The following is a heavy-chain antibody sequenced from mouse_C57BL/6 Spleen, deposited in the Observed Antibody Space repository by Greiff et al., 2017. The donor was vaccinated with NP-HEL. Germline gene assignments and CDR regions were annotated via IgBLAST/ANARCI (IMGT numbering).Heavy chain of an antibody. V-gene: IGHV1-72*01. CDR3: ARSRGLRWYFDV. CDR1: GYTFTIYW. J-gene: IGHJ1*03. CDR2: IDPNSGGT. Sequence: QVQLKQPGAELVKPGASVKLSCKASGYTFTIYWMHWLKQRPGRGLEWIGRIDPNSGGTKYNEKFKSKATLTVDKPSSTAYMQLSSLTSEDSAVYFCARSRGLRWYFDVWGTGTTVTVSS. D-gene: IGHD2-2*01.